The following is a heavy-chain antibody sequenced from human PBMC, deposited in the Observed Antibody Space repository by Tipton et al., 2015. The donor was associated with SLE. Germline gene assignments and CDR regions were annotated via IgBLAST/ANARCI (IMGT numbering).Heavy chain of an antibody. Sequence: TLSLTCVVSGYSISSGYYWGWIRQPPGKGLEWIGTINHSGSTNYNPSLKSRVTISVDTSKNQFSLKLSSVTAADTAVYYCARCSTRHYYYYMDVWGKGTTVTVSS. D-gene: IGHD2-2*01. V-gene: IGHV4-38-2*01. CDR2: INHSGST. J-gene: IGHJ6*03. CDR1: GYSISSGYY. CDR3: ARCSTRHYYYYMDV.